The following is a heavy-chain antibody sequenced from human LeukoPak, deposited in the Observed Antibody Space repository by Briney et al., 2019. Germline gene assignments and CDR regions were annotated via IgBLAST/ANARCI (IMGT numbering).Heavy chain of an antibody. CDR3: ARGDCSGGSCYLFDY. Sequence: SETLSLTCTVSGGSISSSSYYWGWIRQPPGKGLEWIGSIYYSGSTYYNPSLKSRVTISVDTSKNQFSLKLSSVTAADTAVYYCARGDCSGGSCYLFDYSGQGALVTVSS. D-gene: IGHD2-15*01. CDR2: IYYSGST. V-gene: IGHV4-39*01. CDR1: GGSISSSSYY. J-gene: IGHJ4*02.